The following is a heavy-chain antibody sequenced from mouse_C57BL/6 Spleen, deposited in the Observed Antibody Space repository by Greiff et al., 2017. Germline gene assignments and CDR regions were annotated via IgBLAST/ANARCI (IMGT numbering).Heavy chain of an antibody. Sequence: QVQLQQSGPELVKPGASVKISCKASGYAFSSSWMNWVKQRPGQGLEWIGRIYPGDGDTNYNGKFKGKATLTADKSSSTAYMQLSSLTSEDAAVYFCARLTGASFAYWGQGTLVTVSA. J-gene: IGHJ3*01. CDR3: ARLTGASFAY. CDR1: GYAFSSSW. V-gene: IGHV1-82*01. D-gene: IGHD4-1*01. CDR2: IYPGDGDT.